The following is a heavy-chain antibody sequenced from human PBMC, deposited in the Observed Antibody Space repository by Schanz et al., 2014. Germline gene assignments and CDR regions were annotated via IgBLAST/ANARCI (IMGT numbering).Heavy chain of an antibody. V-gene: IGHV1-69*02. Sequence: QVQLVQSGAEVKKPGSSMKVSCKASGGTFSTYPINWLRQAPGQGLEWMGRIIPIHGIVNYAQRFQDRVRITADKSTSTAYMELSSLRSDDTAVYYCARGGGTEDVFEIWGQGTILTVSS. CDR1: GGTFSTYP. J-gene: IGHJ3*02. CDR3: ARGGGTEDVFEI. D-gene: IGHD1-1*01. CDR2: IIPIHGIV.